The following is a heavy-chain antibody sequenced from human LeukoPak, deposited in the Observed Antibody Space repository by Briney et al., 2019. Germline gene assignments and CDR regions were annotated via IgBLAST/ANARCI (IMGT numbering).Heavy chain of an antibody. CDR3: AKPCRSGLSPFDAFDI. D-gene: IGHD6-19*01. CDR2: NSGSGDST. CDR1: GFTFSSYA. V-gene: IGHV3-23*01. Sequence: GGSLRLSCAASGFTFSSYAMSWVRQAPGRGLEWVSANSGSGDSTYYADSVKGRFTISRDNSKNTLYLQMNDLRAEDTAVYYCAKPCRSGLSPFDAFDIWGQGTMVTVSS. J-gene: IGHJ3*02.